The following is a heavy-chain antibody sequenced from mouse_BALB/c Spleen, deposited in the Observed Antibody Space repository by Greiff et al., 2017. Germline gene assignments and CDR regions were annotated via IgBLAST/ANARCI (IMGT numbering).Heavy chain of an antibody. CDR3: ARPFNYYGSSHAMDY. V-gene: IGHV1-54*01. Sequence: QGQLQQSGAELVRPGTSVKVSCKASGYAFTNYLIEWVKQRPGQGLEWIGVINPGSGGTNYNEKFKGKATLTADKSSSTAYMQLSSLTSDDSAVYFCARPFNYYGSSHAMDYWGQGTSVTVSS. D-gene: IGHD1-1*01. CDR2: INPGSGGT. J-gene: IGHJ4*01. CDR1: GYAFTNYL.